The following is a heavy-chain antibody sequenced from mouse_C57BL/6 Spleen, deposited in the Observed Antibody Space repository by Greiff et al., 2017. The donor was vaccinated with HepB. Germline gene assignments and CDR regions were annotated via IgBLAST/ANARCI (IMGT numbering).Heavy chain of an antibody. D-gene: IGHD2-4*01. CDR1: GYTFTNYW. J-gene: IGHJ3*01. CDR2: IYPGGGYT. Sequence: QVHLQQSGAELVRPGTSVKMSCKASGYTFTNYWIGWAKQRPGHGLEWIGDIYPGGGYTNYNEKFKGKATLTADKSSSTAYMQFSSLTSEDSAVYFCARSEDYGVFAYWGQGTLVTVSA. V-gene: IGHV1-63*01. CDR3: ARSEDYGVFAY.